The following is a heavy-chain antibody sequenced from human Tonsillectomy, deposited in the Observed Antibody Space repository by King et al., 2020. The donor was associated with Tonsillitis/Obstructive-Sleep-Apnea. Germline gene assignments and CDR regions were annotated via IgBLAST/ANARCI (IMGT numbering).Heavy chain of an antibody. CDR3: ARTGGYCSSTNCFDAFDI. CDR1: GFSLSNARMG. CDR2: IFSNDEK. D-gene: IGHD2-2*01. V-gene: IGHV2-26*01. Sequence: TLQESGPVLVKPTETLTLTCTVSGFSLSNARMGVSWVRQPPGKALKWLAHIFSNDEKSYSTSLKSRLTISKDTSKSQVVLTMTNMDPVDTATYYCARTGGYCSSTNCFDAFDIWGQGTMVTVSS. J-gene: IGHJ3*02.